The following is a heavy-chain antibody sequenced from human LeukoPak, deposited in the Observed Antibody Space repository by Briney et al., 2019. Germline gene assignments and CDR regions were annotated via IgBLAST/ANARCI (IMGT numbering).Heavy chain of an antibody. CDR3: ARERGSSGYYYVGPYYYYGMDV. J-gene: IGHJ6*02. V-gene: IGHV3-23*01. CDR2: ISGSGGST. CDR1: GFTFSSYA. D-gene: IGHD3-22*01. Sequence: GGSLRLSCAASGFTFSSYAMSWVRQAPGKGLEWVSAISGSGGSTYYADSVKGRFTISRDNSKNTLYLQMNSLRAEDTAVYYCARERGSSGYYYVGPYYYYGMDVWGQGTTVTVSS.